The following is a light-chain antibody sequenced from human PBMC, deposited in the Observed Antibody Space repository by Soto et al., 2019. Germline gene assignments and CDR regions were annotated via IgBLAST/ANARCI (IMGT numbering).Light chain of an antibody. V-gene: IGKV3-20*01. CDR3: QHYGDSPYT. Sequence: EMVLTQSPGTLSLSPGERATLSCRASQSVSSNYLAWYQQKPGQAPRLLIYGASSRATGIPDRFSGSGSGTDFTLTISRLEPEDFAVYYCQHYGDSPYTFGQGTRLEIK. CDR1: QSVSSNY. J-gene: IGKJ2*01. CDR2: GAS.